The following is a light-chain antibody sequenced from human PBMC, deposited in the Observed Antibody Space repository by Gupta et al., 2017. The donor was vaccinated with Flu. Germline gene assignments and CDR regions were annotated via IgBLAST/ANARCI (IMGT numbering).Light chain of an antibody. Sequence: SWYQQHPGQAPKLLIYDVTHLPSGVSTRFSGSKSGDTASLTISGLPAADEADSYSSSCTSPTTLVFGGWTNLPV. CDR2: DVT. CDR3: SSCTSPTTLV. J-gene: IGLJ2*01. V-gene: IGLV2-14*01.